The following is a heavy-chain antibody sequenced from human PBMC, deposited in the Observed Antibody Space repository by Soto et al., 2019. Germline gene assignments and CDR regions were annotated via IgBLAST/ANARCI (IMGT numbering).Heavy chain of an antibody. D-gene: IGHD6-13*01. V-gene: IGHV4-59*01. CDR1: GGSISSYY. CDR3: ARDRPWAAAGLYGWFDP. J-gene: IGHJ5*02. Sequence: PSETLSLTCTVSGGSISSYYWSWIRQPPGKGLEWIGYIYYSGSTNYNPSLKSRVTISVDTSKNQFSLKLSSVTAADTAVYYCARDRPWAAAGLYGWFDPWGQGTLVTVSS. CDR2: IYYSGST.